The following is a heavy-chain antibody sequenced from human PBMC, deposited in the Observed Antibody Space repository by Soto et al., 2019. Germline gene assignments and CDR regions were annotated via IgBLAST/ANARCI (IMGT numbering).Heavy chain of an antibody. Sequence: GESLKISCKGSGYSFTSYWIGWVRQMPGKGLEWMGIIYPGDSDTRYSPSFQGQVTISADKSISTAYLQWSSLKASDTAMYYCARHDTAMVLPYYYYGMDVWGQGTTVTFSS. V-gene: IGHV5-51*01. D-gene: IGHD5-18*01. CDR3: ARHDTAMVLPYYYYGMDV. J-gene: IGHJ6*02. CDR2: IYPGDSDT. CDR1: GYSFTSYW.